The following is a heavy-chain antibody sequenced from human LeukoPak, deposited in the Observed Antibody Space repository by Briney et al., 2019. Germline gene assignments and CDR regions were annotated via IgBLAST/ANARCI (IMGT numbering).Heavy chain of an antibody. V-gene: IGHV7-4-1*02. J-gene: IGHJ6*03. CDR1: GYTFSDHD. CDR3: ARDLLDYYYMDV. CDR2: MNTNTGNP. Sequence: ASVRVSCKASGYTFSDHDVNWVRQAPGQGLEWMGWMNTNTGNPTYAQGFTGRFVFSLDTSVSTAYLQISSLKAEDTAVYYCARDLLDYYYMDVWGKGTTVTVSS.